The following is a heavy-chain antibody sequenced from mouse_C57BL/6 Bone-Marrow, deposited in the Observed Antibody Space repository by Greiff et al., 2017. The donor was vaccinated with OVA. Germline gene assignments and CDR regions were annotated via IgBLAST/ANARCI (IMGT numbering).Heavy chain of an antibody. CDR3: ARGQGNY. Sequence: EVQLVESGGGLVKPGGSLKLSCAASGFTFSSYAMSWVRQTPEKRLEWVATISDGGSYTYYPDNVKGRFTISRDNAKNNLYLQMSHLKSEDTAMYYCARGQGNYWGQGTTLTVSS. J-gene: IGHJ2*01. V-gene: IGHV5-4*01. CDR2: ISDGGSYT. CDR1: GFTFSSYA. D-gene: IGHD3-3*01.